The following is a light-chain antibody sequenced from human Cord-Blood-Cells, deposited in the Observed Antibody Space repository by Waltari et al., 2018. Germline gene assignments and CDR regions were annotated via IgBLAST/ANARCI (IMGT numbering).Light chain of an antibody. CDR3: MQALQTPIT. CDR2: LGS. J-gene: IGKJ5*01. V-gene: IGKV2-28*01. CDR1: QSLLHSNGYNY. Sequence: IVMTQSPLSLPVHPGEPASIPCRSSQSLLHSNGYNYLDWYLQKPGQSPQLLIYLGSNRASGVPDRFSGSGSGTDFTLKISRVEAEDVGVYYCMQALQTPITFGQGTRLEIK.